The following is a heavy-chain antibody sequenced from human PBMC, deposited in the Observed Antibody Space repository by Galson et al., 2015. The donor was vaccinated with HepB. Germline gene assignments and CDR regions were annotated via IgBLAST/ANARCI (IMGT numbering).Heavy chain of an antibody. CDR3: ARDQENAFDI. J-gene: IGHJ3*02. CDR2: ISSSSSSI. V-gene: IGHV3-48*01. CDR1: TFIFSTYS. Sequence: SLRLSCAASTFIFSTYSMNWVRQAPGKGLEWVSYISSSSSSIYYADSVKGRFTISRDNSKNTLYLQMNSLRAEDTAVYYCARDQENAFDIWGQGTMVTVSS.